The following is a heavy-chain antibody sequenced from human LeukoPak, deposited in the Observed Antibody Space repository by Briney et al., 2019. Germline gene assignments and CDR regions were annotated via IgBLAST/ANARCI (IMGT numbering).Heavy chain of an antibody. CDR1: GGSISSSSYY. J-gene: IGHJ4*02. V-gene: IGHV4-39*07. CDR2: IHTTGSR. CDR3: ARVSGDAYHLSGD. Sequence: KPSETLSLTCTASGGSISSSSYYWGWIRQPPGKGLEWIGRIHTTGSRNYNPSLKSRVTMSVDTSKSQFSLKLSSVTAADTAVYYCARVSGDAYHLSGDWGQGTLVIVSS. D-gene: IGHD5-24*01.